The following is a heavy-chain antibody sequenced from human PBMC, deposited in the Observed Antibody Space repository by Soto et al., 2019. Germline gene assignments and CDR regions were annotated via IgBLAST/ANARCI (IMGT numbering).Heavy chain of an antibody. D-gene: IGHD5-18*01. Sequence: EVRLLESGGTLVQPGESLRLSCPASGFAFSNYAMSWVRQARGKGLEWVSATSGSGGTTYYAESVKGRFTISMDYFKSTLFLQMDSLTADDTALYYCAKGTGFSYGDGYSFDHWGQGTLVTVSS. CDR2: TSGSGGTT. V-gene: IGHV3-23*01. J-gene: IGHJ4*02. CDR3: AKGTGFSYGDGYSFDH. CDR1: GFAFSNYA.